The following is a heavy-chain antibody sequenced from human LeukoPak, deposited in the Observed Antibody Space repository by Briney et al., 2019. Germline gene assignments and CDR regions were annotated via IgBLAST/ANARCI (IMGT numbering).Heavy chain of an antibody. CDR3: ARSPGRILGPLFDY. J-gene: IGHJ4*02. CDR1: GGTFNSYA. D-gene: IGHD3-9*01. Sequence: GASVKVSCKASGGTFNSYAISWVRQAPGQGLEWMGGVIPIFGTADYAQKFQGTVAITADESTNTAYMELSSLRFEDTAVYYCARSPGRILGPLFDYWGQGTLVTVSS. V-gene: IGHV1-69*13. CDR2: VIPIFGTA.